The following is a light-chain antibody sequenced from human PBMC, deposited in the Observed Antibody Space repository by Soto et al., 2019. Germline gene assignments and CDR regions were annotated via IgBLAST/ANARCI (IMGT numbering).Light chain of an antibody. V-gene: IGKV1-27*01. CDR2: AAS. J-gene: IGKJ2*01. CDR3: QKYNGAPYT. CDR1: QGISNF. Sequence: DIQMTQSPSSLSASVGDRVTITCRASQGISNFLAWYQQKPGKVPKLLIYAASTLQSGVPSWFSGSGFGTDFTLTISSLQPEDVATYDWQKYNGAPYTFGQGTKLEIK.